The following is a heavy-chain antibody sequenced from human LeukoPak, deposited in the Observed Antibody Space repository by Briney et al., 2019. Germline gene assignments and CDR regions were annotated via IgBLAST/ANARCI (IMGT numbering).Heavy chain of an antibody. CDR3: ARERDSSGYYFDY. Sequence: HPGGSLRLSCAASGFTFSSYEMNWVRQAPGKGLEWVSYISSSGSTIYYADSVKGRFTISRDNAKNSLYLQMNSLRAEDTAVYYCARERDSSGYYFDYWGQGTLITVSS. CDR2: ISSSGSTI. J-gene: IGHJ4*02. D-gene: IGHD3-22*01. CDR1: GFTFSSYE. V-gene: IGHV3-48*03.